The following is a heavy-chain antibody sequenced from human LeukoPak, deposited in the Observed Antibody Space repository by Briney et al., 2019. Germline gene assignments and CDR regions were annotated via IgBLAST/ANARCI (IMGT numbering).Heavy chain of an antibody. V-gene: IGHV3-30*18. Sequence: GGSLRLSCAASGFTFSTYGMHWVRQAPGKGLEWVAVISYDGSNKYYADSVKGRFTISRDNSKNTLYLQMNSLRAEDTAVYYCAKGQIAVAAPDAFDIWGQGTMVTVSS. CDR3: AKGQIAVAAPDAFDI. J-gene: IGHJ3*02. CDR1: GFTFSTYG. CDR2: ISYDGSNK. D-gene: IGHD6-19*01.